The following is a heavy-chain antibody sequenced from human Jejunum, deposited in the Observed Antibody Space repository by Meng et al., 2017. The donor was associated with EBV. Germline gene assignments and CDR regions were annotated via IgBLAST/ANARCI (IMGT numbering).Heavy chain of an antibody. CDR2: MSYSGSS. V-gene: IGHV4-39*07. CDR1: GGSISSSSYY. Sequence: QLQLQESGPGLVKPSXXLFRTCTVSGGSISSSSYYWGWIRQPPGKGLEWIGMSYSGSSYYNPSLQSRVTISVDTSNNQFSLRLSSVTAADTAIYYCARGRGYDYGDSWGQGTLVTVSS. J-gene: IGHJ5*02. CDR3: ARGRGYDYGDS. D-gene: IGHD5-12*01.